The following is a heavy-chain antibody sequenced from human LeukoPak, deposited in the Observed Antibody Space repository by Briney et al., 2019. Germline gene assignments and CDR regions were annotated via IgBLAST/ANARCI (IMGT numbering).Heavy chain of an antibody. D-gene: IGHD6-6*01. CDR2: MNPNSGNT. Sequence: ASVKVSCKASGYTFTGYYMHWVRQAPGQGLEWMGWMNPNSGNTGYAQKFQGRVTITRNTSISTAYMELSSLRSEDTAVYYCARGPQYSSSPHFDYWGQGTLVTVSP. CDR1: GYTFTGYY. CDR3: ARGPQYSSSPHFDY. V-gene: IGHV1-8*03. J-gene: IGHJ4*02.